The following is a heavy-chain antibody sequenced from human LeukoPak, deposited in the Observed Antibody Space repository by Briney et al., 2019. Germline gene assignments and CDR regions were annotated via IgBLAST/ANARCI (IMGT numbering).Heavy chain of an antibody. Sequence: GGSLRLSCAASGFTFSSYAMSWVRQAPGKGLEWVSAISGSGGSTYYADSVKGRFTISRDNSKNTLYLQMNSLRAEDTAVYYCVKSFLEWLLKSYFDYWGQGTLVTVSS. D-gene: IGHD3-3*01. CDR3: VKSFLEWLLKSYFDY. J-gene: IGHJ4*02. CDR1: GFTFSSYA. CDR2: ISGSGGST. V-gene: IGHV3-23*01.